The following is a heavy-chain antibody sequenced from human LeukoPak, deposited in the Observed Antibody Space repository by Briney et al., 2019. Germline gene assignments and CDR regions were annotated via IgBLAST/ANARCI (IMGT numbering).Heavy chain of an antibody. D-gene: IGHD5-12*01. CDR2: ISYDGSNK. CDR1: GFTFSSYG. Sequence: GGSLRLSCAASGFTFSSYGMHWVRQAPGKGLEGVAVISYDGSNKYYADSVKGRFTISRDNSKNTLYLQMNSRRAEDTAVYYCAKVQRGYSGYDHWGQGTLVTVSS. J-gene: IGHJ4*02. CDR3: AKVQRGYSGYDH. V-gene: IGHV3-30*18.